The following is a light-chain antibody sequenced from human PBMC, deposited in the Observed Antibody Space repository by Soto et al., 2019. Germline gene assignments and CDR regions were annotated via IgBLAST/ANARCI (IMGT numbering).Light chain of an antibody. J-gene: IGLJ1*01. V-gene: IGLV1-40*01. CDR2: TNV. CDR3: QSYDDSLRGYV. CDR1: SSNIGAPYD. Sequence: QSVLTQPPSVSGAPGQRVTISCTGSSSNIGAPYDVHWYQQLPGSAPKLLIYTNVNRPSGVPGRFSGSRSGTSASLAITVLQAEDEADYYCQSYDDSLRGYVFGPGTKLTVL.